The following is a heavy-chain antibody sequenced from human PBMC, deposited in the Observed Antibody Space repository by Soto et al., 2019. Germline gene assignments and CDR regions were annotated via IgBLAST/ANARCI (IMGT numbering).Heavy chain of an antibody. J-gene: IGHJ5*02. CDR2: IYYRGST. D-gene: IGHD3-10*01. CDR1: GDSISGYY. CDR3: ARDLIHAWFRGVFSP. V-gene: IGHV4-59*01. Sequence: QVQLQESGPGLVKPSETLSLICPVSGDSISGYYWSWIRQPPGKGLEWIGYIYYRGSTNYNLSLKSRVTISVDTSKNQFSLNLSSVTAADTAVYYCARDLIHAWFRGVFSPWGQGTLVTVSS.